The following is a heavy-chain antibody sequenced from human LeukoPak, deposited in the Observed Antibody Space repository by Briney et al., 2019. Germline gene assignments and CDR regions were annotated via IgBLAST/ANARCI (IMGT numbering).Heavy chain of an antibody. CDR2: ISSTGRTI. J-gene: IGHJ5*02. CDR1: GFTFSSYE. Sequence: GGSLRLSCAASGFTFSSYEMNWVRQAPGKGLEWVSYISSTGRTIFYADSVKGRFTVSRDNARNSLYLQMNSLRAEDTAIYYCARVMISAAGSSYNWFGPWDQGTLVTVSS. V-gene: IGHV3-48*03. D-gene: IGHD6-13*01. CDR3: ARVMISAAGSSYNWFGP.